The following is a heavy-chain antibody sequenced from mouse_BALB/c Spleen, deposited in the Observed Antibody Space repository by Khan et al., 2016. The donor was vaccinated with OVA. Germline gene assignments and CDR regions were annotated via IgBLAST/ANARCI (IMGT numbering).Heavy chain of an antibody. D-gene: IGHD2-14*01. CDR1: GDSITTGY. Sequence: EVQLQESGPSLVKPSQTLSLTCSVTGDSITTGYWNWIRKFPGNKLEYRGYIIYTGYTYYNPSLKSRISITRHTSNNQYYLQLNSVTDGDTATYYCARSTYRYAFVYWGQGTLVTVSA. CDR2: IIYTGYT. V-gene: IGHV3-8*02. CDR3: ARSTYRYAFVY. J-gene: IGHJ3*01.